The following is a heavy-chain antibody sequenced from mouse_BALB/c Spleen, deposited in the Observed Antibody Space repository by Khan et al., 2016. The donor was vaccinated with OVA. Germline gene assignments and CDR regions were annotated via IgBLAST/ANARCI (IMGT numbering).Heavy chain of an antibody. CDR1: GYTFSSYW. V-gene: IGHV1S81*02. CDR3: ARCTMITTEFIY. J-gene: IGHJ3*01. CDR2: INPSNGRT. D-gene: IGHD2-4*01. Sequence: QVQLQQSGAELVKPGASVQLSCKASGYTFSSYWMLWVKQRPGQGLQWIGEINPSNGRTNYNEKFKNKATLTVDTSSSTAYMQLSSLTSEDSAVYYCARCTMITTEFIYWGQGTLVTVSA.